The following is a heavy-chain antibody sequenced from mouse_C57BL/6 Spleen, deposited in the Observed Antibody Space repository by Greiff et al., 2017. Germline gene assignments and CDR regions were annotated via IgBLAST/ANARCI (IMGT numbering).Heavy chain of an antibody. CDR2: IHPNSGST. J-gene: IGHJ3*01. Sequence: QVQLQQPGAELVKPGASVKLSCKASGYTFTSYWMHWVKQRPGQGLEWIGMIHPNSGSTNYNEKFKSKATLTVDKSSSTAYMQLSSRTSEDTAVYYCARTTGSSSWFAYWGQGTLVTVSA. V-gene: IGHV1-64*01. CDR1: GYTFTSYW. D-gene: IGHD1-1*01. CDR3: ARTTGSSSWFAY.